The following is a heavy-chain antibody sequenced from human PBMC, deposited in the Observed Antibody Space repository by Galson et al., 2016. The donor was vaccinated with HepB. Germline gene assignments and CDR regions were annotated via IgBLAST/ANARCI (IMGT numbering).Heavy chain of an antibody. CDR2: VSHYGFT. J-gene: IGHJ3*01. V-gene: IGHV4-59*01. CDR3: ARDASRDRAYDL. Sequence: ETLSLTCTISNGPINDYYWSWIRQPPGKGLEWVGYVSHYGFTNYNAALKGRVIISLDTAKKQFSLKVKSVTVADSAICYCARDASRDRAYDLWGRGTMVTV. CDR1: NGPINDYY.